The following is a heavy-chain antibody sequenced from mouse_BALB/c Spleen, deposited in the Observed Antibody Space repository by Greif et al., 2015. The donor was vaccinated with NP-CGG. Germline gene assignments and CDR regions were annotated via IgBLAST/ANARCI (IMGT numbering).Heavy chain of an antibody. CDR3: ARLGLRESYYAMDY. CDR1: GYTFTSYW. V-gene: IGHV1-74*01. D-gene: IGHD3-1*01. CDR2: IDPYDSET. J-gene: IGHJ4*01. Sequence: VKLVESGAELVRPGASVKLSCKASGYTFTSYWMNWVKQRPEQGLEWIGRIDPYDSETHYNQKSKDKAILTVDKSSSTAYMQLSSLASEDSAVYYCARLGLRESYYAMDYWGQGTSVTVSS.